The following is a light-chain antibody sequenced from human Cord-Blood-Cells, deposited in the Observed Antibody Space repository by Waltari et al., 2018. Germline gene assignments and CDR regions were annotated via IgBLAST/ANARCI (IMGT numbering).Light chain of an antibody. V-gene: IGKV3-11*01. Sequence: EIVLTQSPATLSLSPGERATLSCRASQSVSSYLAWYQQKPGQAPRLLIYDASNMATGIPARFSGSGAGTDFTLTISSLEPEDFAVYYCQQRSNWITFGRGTRLEIK. J-gene: IGKJ5*01. CDR3: QQRSNWIT. CDR1: QSVSSY. CDR2: DAS.